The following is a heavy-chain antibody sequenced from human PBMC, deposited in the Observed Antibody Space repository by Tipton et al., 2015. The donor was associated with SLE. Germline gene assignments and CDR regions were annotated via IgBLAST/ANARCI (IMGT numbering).Heavy chain of an antibody. J-gene: IGHJ4*02. V-gene: IGHV4-59*11. CDR3: ARGKRHYDVLTGYYSKPHYLDF. D-gene: IGHD3-9*01. Sequence: GLVKPSETLSLTCSVSGGSISGHYWTWIRQPPEKGLEWIGYVYKNYNPSLESRVTISVDTSRNLFSLNLSSVTAADTAVYYCARGKRHYDVLTGYYSKPHYLDFWGQGTVVAVSP. CDR2: VYK. CDR1: GGSISGHY.